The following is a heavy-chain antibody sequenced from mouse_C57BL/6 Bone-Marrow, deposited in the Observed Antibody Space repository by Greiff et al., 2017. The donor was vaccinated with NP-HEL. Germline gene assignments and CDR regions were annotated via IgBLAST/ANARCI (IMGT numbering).Heavy chain of an antibody. Sequence: QVQLQQSGAELARPGASVKMSCKASGYTFTSYTMHWVKQRPGQGLEWIGYINPSSGYTKYNQKFKDKATWTADKSSSTAYMQLSSLTSEDSAVYYWASGGDYAMDYWGQGTSVTVSS. J-gene: IGHJ4*01. CDR3: ASGGDYAMDY. CDR1: GYTFTSYT. V-gene: IGHV1-4*01. D-gene: IGHD1-1*02. CDR2: INPSSGYT.